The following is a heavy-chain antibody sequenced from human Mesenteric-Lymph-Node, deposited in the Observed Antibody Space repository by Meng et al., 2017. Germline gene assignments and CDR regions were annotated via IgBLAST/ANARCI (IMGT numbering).Heavy chain of an antibody. CDR2: IWYDGSNK. D-gene: IGHD4-17*01. CDR3: ARSVTKSGVFDY. CDR1: GFTFSSYG. Sequence: QGRRVGAGGGVVQPGTSLGLSCAASGFTFSSYGMHWVRQAPGKGLEWVAVIWYDGSNKYYADSVKGRFTISRDNSKNTLYLQMNSLRAEDTAVYYCARSVTKSGVFDYWGQGTLVTVSS. V-gene: IGHV3-33*01. J-gene: IGHJ4*02.